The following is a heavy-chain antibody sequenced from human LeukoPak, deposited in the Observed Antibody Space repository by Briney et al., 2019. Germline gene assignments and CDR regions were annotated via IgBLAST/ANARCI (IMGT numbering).Heavy chain of an antibody. CDR3: ARQSAAAQYTNWFDP. D-gene: IGHD2-2*01. V-gene: IGHV5-51*01. Sequence: GASLKISCKGSGYRFSSFWIGWVRRMPGKGLGWMGVIYPADSDTRYSPSFQGQVTISADKSTNTAYLQWSTPKASDTAIYYCARQSAAAQYTNWFDPWGQGTLVTVSS. CDR1: GYRFSSFW. CDR2: IYPADSDT. J-gene: IGHJ5*02.